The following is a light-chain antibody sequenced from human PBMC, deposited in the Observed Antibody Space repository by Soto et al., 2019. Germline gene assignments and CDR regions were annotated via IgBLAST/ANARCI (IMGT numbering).Light chain of an antibody. J-gene: IGKJ4*01. V-gene: IGKV3-11*01. Sequence: TVLTQSPATLSLSPGERATLSCKASQSIGNSLGWFQQKPGQAPRLLIDDAFNRATGIPARFTGSGSGSDFPLTICSLVPEDLGIYYCLQRYNWPLTFGGGTKVDIK. CDR1: QSIGNS. CDR3: LQRYNWPLT. CDR2: DAF.